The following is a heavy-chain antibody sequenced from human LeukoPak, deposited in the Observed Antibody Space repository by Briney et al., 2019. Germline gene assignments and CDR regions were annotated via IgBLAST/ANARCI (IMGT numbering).Heavy chain of an antibody. CDR1: GFTVTNAW. Sequence: GGSLRLSCVASGFTVTNAWTSWVRQAPGKGLEWVGRIKSKSDGGTMEYAAPVQGRFTISRDDSKNTLYLQMNSLKTEDTAVYHCTTYPYSSGWYPFDSWGQGTLVTVSS. CDR2: IKSKSDGGTM. D-gene: IGHD6-19*01. CDR3: TTYPYSSGWYPFDS. V-gene: IGHV3-15*01. J-gene: IGHJ4*02.